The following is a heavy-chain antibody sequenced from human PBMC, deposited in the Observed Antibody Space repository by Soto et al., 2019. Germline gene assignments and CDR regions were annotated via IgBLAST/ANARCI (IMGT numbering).Heavy chain of an antibody. CDR2: ISSDGSST. D-gene: IGHD3-10*01. CDR1: GITFSSYE. V-gene: IGHV3-48*03. CDR3: ARAFVASGNYYNDY. Sequence: EVQLVESGGGLVQPGGSLRLSCAASGITFSSYEMSWVRQAPGKGLEWISYISSDGSSTYYADSVKGRFTISRDNAKNALYLEVNSLRAEDTAVYDCARAFVASGNYYNDYWGQGTLVTVSS. J-gene: IGHJ4*02.